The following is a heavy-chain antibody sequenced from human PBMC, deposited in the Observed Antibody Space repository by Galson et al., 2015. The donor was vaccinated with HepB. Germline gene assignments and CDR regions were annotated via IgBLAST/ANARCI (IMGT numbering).Heavy chain of an antibody. V-gene: IGHV3-33*01. J-gene: IGHJ6*02. CDR3: ARELIYQSTLRRGYYYNGLDV. CDR2: TWYDGSKE. Sequence: SLRLSCAASGFTFSSYVMHWVRQAPGKGLEWVAVTWYDGSKENYVDSVKGRFSISRDNSKNTLYVQMNSLGAEDTAVYYCARELIYQSTLRRGYYYNGLDVWGQGTTVTVSS. CDR1: GFTFSSYV. D-gene: IGHD2-2*02.